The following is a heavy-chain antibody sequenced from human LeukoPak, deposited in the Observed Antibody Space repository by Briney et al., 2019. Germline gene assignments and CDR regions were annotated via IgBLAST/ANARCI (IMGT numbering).Heavy chain of an antibody. D-gene: IGHD3-10*01. CDR2: IWYDGSNK. CDR3: ARDNSRFGDGMDV. V-gene: IGHV3-33*01. Sequence: GRPLRLSCAASGFTFSSYGMHWVRQAPGKGLEWVAVIWYDGSNKYYADSVKGRFTISRDNSKNTLYLQMNSLRAEDTAVYYCARDNSRFGDGMDVWGKGTTVTVSS. J-gene: IGHJ6*04. CDR1: GFTFSSYG.